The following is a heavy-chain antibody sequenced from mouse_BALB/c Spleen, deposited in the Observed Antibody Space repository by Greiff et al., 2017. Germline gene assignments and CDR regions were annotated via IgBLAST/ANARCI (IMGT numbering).Heavy chain of an antibody. CDR3: APPLMITDDFDY. CDR2: IDPANGNT. D-gene: IGHD2-4*01. CDR1: GFNIKDTY. V-gene: IGHV14-3*02. Sequence: VQLQQSGAELVKPGASVKLSCTASGFNIKDTYMHWVKQRPEQGLEWIGRIDPANGNTKYDPKFQGKATITADTSSNTAYLQLSSLTSEDTAVYYCAPPLMITDDFDYWGQGTTLTVSS. J-gene: IGHJ2*01.